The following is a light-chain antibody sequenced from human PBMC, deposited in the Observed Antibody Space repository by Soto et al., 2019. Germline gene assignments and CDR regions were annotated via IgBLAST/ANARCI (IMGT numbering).Light chain of an antibody. CDR3: QHYGSSPGT. Sequence: PGERATLSCRASQSVTSSYLAWYQQKPGQAPRLLIYGASGRATGIPDRLSGSGSGTDFTLTISRLEPEDFAVYYCQHYGSSPGTFGQGTKVEIK. V-gene: IGKV3-20*01. J-gene: IGKJ1*01. CDR2: GAS. CDR1: QSVTSSY.